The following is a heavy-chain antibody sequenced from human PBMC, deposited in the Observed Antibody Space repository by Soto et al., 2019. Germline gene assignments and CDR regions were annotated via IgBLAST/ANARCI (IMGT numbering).Heavy chain of an antibody. CDR2: IYHSGST. Sequence: SETLSLTCAVSGGSTSSGGDSWSWIRQPPGKGLEWIGYIYHSGSTYYNPSLKSRVTISVDRSKNQFSLKLSSVTAADTAVYYCARGDVGRLPAAAGTYYYYGMDVWGQGTTVTVSS. J-gene: IGHJ6*02. V-gene: IGHV4-30-2*01. CDR3: ARGDVGRLPAAAGTYYYYGMDV. CDR1: GGSTSSGGDS. D-gene: IGHD6-13*01.